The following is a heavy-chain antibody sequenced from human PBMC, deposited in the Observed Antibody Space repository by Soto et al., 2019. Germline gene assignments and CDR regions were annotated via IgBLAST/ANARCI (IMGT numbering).Heavy chain of an antibody. V-gene: IGHV3-74*01. Sequence: EVQLVESGGGLVQPGGSLRLPCAGSGFTFNTHWIHWVRQAPGKGLVWVSCINSDGTSTRYADSVKGRFTISRDNAKNTLYLQMNSLRIEYTAVYYCARGRYYGMDVWGQGTTVTVSS. CDR3: ARGRYYGMDV. CDR1: GFTFNTHW. J-gene: IGHJ6*02. CDR2: INSDGTST.